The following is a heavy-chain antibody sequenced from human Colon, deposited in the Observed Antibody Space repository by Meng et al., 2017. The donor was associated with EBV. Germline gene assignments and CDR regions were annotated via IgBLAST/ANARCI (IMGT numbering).Heavy chain of an antibody. Sequence: QVQPQDAGPGLVEPSETLSLTCAVYGGSISSYNLWSWVRLAPGKGLEWIGEIYHSGSTNSNPSLRSRLTLSVDKSKNQISLKLTSVTAADTALYYCAKVQSSGRFSWFDPWGQGTLVTVSS. CDR1: GGSISSYNL. J-gene: IGHJ5*02. CDR2: IYHSGST. V-gene: IGHV4-4*02. CDR3: AKVQSSGRFSWFDP. D-gene: IGHD3-10*01.